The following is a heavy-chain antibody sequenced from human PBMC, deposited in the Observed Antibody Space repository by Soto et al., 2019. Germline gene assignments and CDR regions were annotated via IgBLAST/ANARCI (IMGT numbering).Heavy chain of an antibody. CDR2: MNPNSGNT. Sequence: ASVKVSFKASGYTFTSSDINWVRQATGQGLEWMGWMNPNSGNTGYAQKFQGRVTMTRNTSISTAYMELSSLRSEDTAVYYCARSLPAAIGHYYNYMQVSCKATTVTVS. CDR3: ARSLPAAIGHYYNYMQV. CDR1: GYTFTSSD. D-gene: IGHD2-2*02. J-gene: IGHJ6*03. V-gene: IGHV1-8*01.